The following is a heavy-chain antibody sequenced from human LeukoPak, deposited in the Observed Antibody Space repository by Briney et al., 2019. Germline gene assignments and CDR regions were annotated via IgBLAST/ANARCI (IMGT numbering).Heavy chain of an antibody. D-gene: IGHD6-19*01. V-gene: IGHV3-15*01. CDR3: ITSPNPVDY. J-gene: IGHJ4*02. Sequence: GGSLRLSCAASGFTFSSAWMSWVRQAPGKGLEWVGRIKTKTDGGTTDYAAPVKGRFTISRDDSKDTLYLQMNSLTTEDTAVYYCITSPNPVDYWGQGTLVTVSS. CDR2: IKTKTDGGTT. CDR1: GFTFSSAW.